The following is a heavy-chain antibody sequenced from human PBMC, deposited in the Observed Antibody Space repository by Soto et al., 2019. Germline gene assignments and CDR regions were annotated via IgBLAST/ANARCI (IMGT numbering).Heavy chain of an antibody. D-gene: IGHD3-3*01. Sequence: ASVKVSCKASGSTFTGYYMHWVRQAPGQGLEWMGWINPNSGGTNYAQKFQGWVTMTRDTSISTAYMELSRLRSDDTAVYYCAREITIFGVVTERGFDYWGQGTLVTVSS. CDR2: INPNSGGT. CDR3: AREITIFGVVTERGFDY. CDR1: GSTFTGYY. V-gene: IGHV1-2*04. J-gene: IGHJ4*02.